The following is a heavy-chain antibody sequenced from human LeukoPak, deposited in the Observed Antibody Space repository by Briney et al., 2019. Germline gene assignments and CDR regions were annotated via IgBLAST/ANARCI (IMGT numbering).Heavy chain of an antibody. D-gene: IGHD4-23*01. CDR3: ARQLRW. CDR2: IYYGGST. J-gene: IGHJ4*02. V-gene: IGHV4-39*01. CDR1: GGSVSRNSDY. Sequence: PSETLSLTCTVSGGSVSRNSDYWGWIRQPPGKGLEWIGSIYYGGSTNYNPSLKSRVTISVDTSKNQFSLKLSSVTAADTAVYYCARQLRWWGQGTLVTVSS.